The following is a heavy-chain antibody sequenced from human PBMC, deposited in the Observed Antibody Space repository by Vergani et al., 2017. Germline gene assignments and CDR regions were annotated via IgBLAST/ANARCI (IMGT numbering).Heavy chain of an antibody. V-gene: IGHV4-59*01. Sequence: QVQLQESGPGLVKPSETLSLTCTVSGGSISSYYWSWIRQPPGKGLEWVGYIYYSGSTNYNPSLKSRVTISVDTSKNQFSLKLSSVTAADTAVYYCARDRTTRWETRYGMYVWGQGTTVTVSS. D-gene: IGHD2/OR15-2a*01. CDR3: ARDRTTRWETRYGMYV. CDR1: GGSISSYY. CDR2: IYYSGST. J-gene: IGHJ6*02.